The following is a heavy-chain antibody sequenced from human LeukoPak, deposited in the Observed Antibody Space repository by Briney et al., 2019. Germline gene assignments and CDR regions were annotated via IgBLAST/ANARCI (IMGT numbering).Heavy chain of an antibody. J-gene: IGHJ4*02. CDR1: GYTFTGYY. Sequence: GASVKVSCKASGYTFTGYYMHWVRQAPGQGLEWMGWINPDSGGTNYAQKFQGRVTMTRDTSISTAYMELSRLRSDDTAVYYCARKSSGYYHFDCWGQGALVTVSS. D-gene: IGHD3-22*01. V-gene: IGHV1-2*02. CDR3: ARKSSGYYHFDC. CDR2: INPDSGGT.